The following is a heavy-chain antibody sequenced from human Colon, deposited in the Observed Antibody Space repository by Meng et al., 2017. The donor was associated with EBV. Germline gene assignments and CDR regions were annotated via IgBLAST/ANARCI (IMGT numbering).Heavy chain of an antibody. D-gene: IGHD3-10*01. CDR2: IHSSGST. J-gene: IGHJ5*02. V-gene: IGHV4-31*03. CDR1: GGSISSGGYY. CDR3: ARASYGSGSPLGESWFDP. Sequence: QVQRQESGPGLVKPSPTLSLTCTASGGSISSGGYYWSWIRQHPGKGLEWIGYIHSSGSTYYNPSLRSRLTISVDTSKNQFSLKLSSVTAADTAVYYCARASYGSGSPLGESWFDPWGQGTLVTVSS.